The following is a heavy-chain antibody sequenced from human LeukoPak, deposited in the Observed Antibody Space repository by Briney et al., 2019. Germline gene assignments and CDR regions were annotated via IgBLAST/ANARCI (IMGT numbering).Heavy chain of an antibody. CDR3: AKPYMVRGVIQRFDL. D-gene: IGHD3-10*01. Sequence: GGSLRLSCAASGFTFSSYAMSWVRPAPGKGLEWVAAISCSGGSTYYADSLKGRFTLSRDNSKNTLYLQMNSLRAEETAVYYCAKPYMVRGVIQRFDLWGQGTLVTASS. V-gene: IGHV3-23*01. J-gene: IGHJ5*02. CDR2: ISCSGGST. CDR1: GFTFSSYA.